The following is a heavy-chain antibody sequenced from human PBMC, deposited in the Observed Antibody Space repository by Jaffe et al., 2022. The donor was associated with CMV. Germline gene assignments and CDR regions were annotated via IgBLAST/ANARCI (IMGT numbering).Heavy chain of an antibody. CDR2: IWYDGSNK. J-gene: IGHJ3*02. D-gene: IGHD3-22*01. Sequence: QVQLVESGGGVVQPGRSLRLSCAASGFTFSSYGMHWVRQAPGKGLEWVAVIWYDGSNKYYADSVKGRFTISRDNSKNTLYLQMNSLRAEDTAVYYCARDGDSSGYYSRIGAFDIWGQGTMVTVSS. V-gene: IGHV3-33*01. CDR3: ARDGDSSGYYSRIGAFDI. CDR1: GFTFSSYG.